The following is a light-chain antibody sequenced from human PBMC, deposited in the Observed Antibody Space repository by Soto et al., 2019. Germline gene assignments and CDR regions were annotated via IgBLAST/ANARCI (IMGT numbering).Light chain of an antibody. J-gene: IGKJ1*01. CDR3: HQRSNWPRT. CDR1: QSVYSY. CDR2: DVS. Sequence: EIVLTQSPATLSLSPGERATLSCRASQSVYSYLAGYQQKPGQPPRLLIYDVSKRATGIPARFSGSGSRTDFTLTISSLEPEDFAVYYCHQRSNWPRTFGQGTKVEI. V-gene: IGKV3-11*01.